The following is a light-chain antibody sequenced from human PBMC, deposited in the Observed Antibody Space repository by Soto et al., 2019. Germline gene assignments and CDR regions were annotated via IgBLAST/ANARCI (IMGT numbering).Light chain of an antibody. CDR1: QSVSSY. CDR3: QHRSNWLIYT. Sequence: EIVLTQSPATLSLSPGERATLSCRASQSVSSYLAWYQQKPGQAPRLLIYDASNRATGIPARFTGSGSGTDFTLTISSLEPEDFAVYYCQHRSNWLIYTFGQGTKLEIK. CDR2: DAS. J-gene: IGKJ2*01. V-gene: IGKV3-11*01.